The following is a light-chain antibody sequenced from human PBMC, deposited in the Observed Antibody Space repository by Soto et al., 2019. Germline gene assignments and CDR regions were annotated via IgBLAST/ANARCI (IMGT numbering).Light chain of an antibody. V-gene: IGLV2-8*01. J-gene: IGLJ3*02. CDR2: EVS. CDR3: SSYAGSNNWV. Sequence: QSVLTQPPSASGSPGQSLTISCTGTSSDVGGYNYVSWYQQHPDKAPKLMIYEVSERPSGVPDRFSGSKSGNTASLTVSGLQAEDEANYYCSSYAGSNNWVFGGGTKLTVL. CDR1: SSDVGGYNY.